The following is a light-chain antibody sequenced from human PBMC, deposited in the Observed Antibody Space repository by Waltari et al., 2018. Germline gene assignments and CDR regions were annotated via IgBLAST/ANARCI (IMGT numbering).Light chain of an antibody. CDR1: QSISSY. CDR3: QQYGSSPLS. V-gene: IGKV3-20*01. CDR2: GGS. J-gene: IGKJ4*01. Sequence: ESVLTQSPGTLSLSPGERATLSCRASQSISSYLAWYQQKPDQAPRLLIYGGSSRATGIPDRFSGSGSGTDCTLTISRLEPEDFAVYYCQQYGSSPLSFGGGTKVEIK.